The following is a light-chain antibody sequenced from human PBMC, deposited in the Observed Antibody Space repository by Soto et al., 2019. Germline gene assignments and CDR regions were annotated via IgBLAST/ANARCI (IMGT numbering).Light chain of an antibody. CDR2: KAS. CDR1: QSISTL. V-gene: IGKV1-5*03. J-gene: IGKJ4*01. Sequence: DIQMTQSPSTLSASAGDRVTITCRASQSISTLLAWYQQKPGKVPKLLIYKASSLESGVPSRFSGSGSGTEFTLTISSLQPDDFVTYYCQQYKSYPLTFGGGTKVEIK. CDR3: QQYKSYPLT.